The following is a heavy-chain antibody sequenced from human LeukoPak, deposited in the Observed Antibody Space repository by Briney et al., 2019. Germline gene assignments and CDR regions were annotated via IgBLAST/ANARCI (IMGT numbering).Heavy chain of an antibody. CDR3: ARVYDLSDYYYGMDV. CDR2: ISYDGSNK. D-gene: IGHD3-3*01. CDR1: GFTFSSYA. J-gene: IGHJ6*02. V-gene: IGHV3-30-3*01. Sequence: GGSLRLSCAASGFTFSSYAMHWVRQAPGKGLEWVAVISYDGSNKYYADSVKGRFTISRDNSKNTLYLQMNSLRAEDTAVYYCARVYDLSDYYYGMDVWGQGTTVTVSS.